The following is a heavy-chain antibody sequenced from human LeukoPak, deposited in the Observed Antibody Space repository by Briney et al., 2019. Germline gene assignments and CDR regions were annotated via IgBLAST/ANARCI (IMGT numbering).Heavy chain of an antibody. V-gene: IGHV1-2*02. CDR3: ARRSTSSWSWFDP. J-gene: IGHJ5*02. CDR2: INPNSGDT. CDR1: GYTFTGYY. D-gene: IGHD6-6*01. Sequence: GASVKVSCKASGYTFTGYYMHWVRQAPGQGLEWMGWINPNSGDTNYAQKVQGRVTMTRDTSISTAYMELSSLRSDDTAVYYCARRSTSSWSWFDPWGQGTLVTVSS.